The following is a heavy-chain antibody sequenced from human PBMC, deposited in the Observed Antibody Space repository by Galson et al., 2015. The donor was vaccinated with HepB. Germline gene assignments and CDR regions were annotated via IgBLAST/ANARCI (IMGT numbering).Heavy chain of an antibody. J-gene: IGHJ6*02. D-gene: IGHD4-17*01. CDR2: INAGNGNT. CDR3: ARDTTPSVTKAYYYYGMDV. Sequence: SVKVSCKASGYTFTSYAMHWVRQAPGQRLEWMGWINAGNGNTEYSQKFQGRVTITRDTSASTAYMELSSLRSEDTAVYYCARDTTPSVTKAYYYYGMDVWGQGTTVTVSS. V-gene: IGHV1-3*01. CDR1: GYTFTSYA.